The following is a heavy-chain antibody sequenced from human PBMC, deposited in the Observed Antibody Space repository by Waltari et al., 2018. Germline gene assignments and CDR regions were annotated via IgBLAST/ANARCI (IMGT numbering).Heavy chain of an antibody. D-gene: IGHD2-21*01. CDR3: ARGSVRVNQEFDY. J-gene: IGHJ4*02. Sequence: QVQLQESGPGLVKPSETLSLTCSVSGGPISSNYWSWLRQPQGKGLEWIGYMYYSGSTNYNPSLKSRVTISGDTSKNHFSLRLSSVTAADTAVYYCARGSVRVNQEFDYWGQGTLVTVSS. CDR1: GGPISSNY. V-gene: IGHV4-59*01. CDR2: MYYSGST.